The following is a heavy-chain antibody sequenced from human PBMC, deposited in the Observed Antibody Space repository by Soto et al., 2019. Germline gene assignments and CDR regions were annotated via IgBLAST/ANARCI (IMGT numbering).Heavy chain of an antibody. D-gene: IGHD3-16*02. CDR1: GFTFSSYA. J-gene: IGHJ4*02. Sequence: PGGSLRLSCATSGFTFSSYAMVWVRQAAEKGLEWVASISNNGDTVYYADSVKGRFTISRGNSENTLYLQMNGLRADDTALYFCAKSRVFIGAIVTLLDSWGQGTQVTVSS. V-gene: IGHV3-23*01. CDR2: ISNNGDTV. CDR3: AKSRVFIGAIVTLLDS.